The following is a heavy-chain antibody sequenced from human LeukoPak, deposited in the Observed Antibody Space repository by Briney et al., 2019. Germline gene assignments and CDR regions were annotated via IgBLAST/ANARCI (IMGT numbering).Heavy chain of an antibody. J-gene: IGHJ6*03. CDR2: INHSGST. CDR3: ARARVFDIVVVPAAIFDYYYYYMDV. D-gene: IGHD2-2*01. Sequence: PSETLSLTRAVYGGSFSGYYWSWIRQPPGKGLEWIGEINHSGSTNYNPSLKSRVTISVDTSKNQFSLKLSSVTAADTAVYYCARARVFDIVVVPAAIFDYYYYYMDVWGKGTTVTVSS. CDR1: GGSFSGYY. V-gene: IGHV4-34*01.